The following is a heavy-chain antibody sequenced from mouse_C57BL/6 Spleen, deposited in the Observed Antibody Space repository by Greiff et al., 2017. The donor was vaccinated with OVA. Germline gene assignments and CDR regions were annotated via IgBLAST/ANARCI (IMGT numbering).Heavy chain of an antibody. V-gene: IGHV5-17*01. CDR3: ARDITTVVAPFAY. D-gene: IGHD1-1*01. CDR2: ISSGSSTI. Sequence: DVMLVESGGGLVKPGGSLKLSCAASGFTFSDYGMHWVRQAPEKGLEWVAYISSGSSTIYYADTVKGRFTISRDNAKNTLFLQMTSLRSEDTAMYYCARDITTVVAPFAYWGQGTLVTVSA. CDR1: GFTFSDYG. J-gene: IGHJ3*01.